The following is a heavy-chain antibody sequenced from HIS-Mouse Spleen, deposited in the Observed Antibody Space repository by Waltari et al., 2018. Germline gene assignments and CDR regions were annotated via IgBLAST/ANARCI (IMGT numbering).Heavy chain of an antibody. Sequence: QVQLQQWGAGLLKPSDTLSLTFAVYGGYFSGYYCSWFRQPPGKGLKWIGEINHSRSTNYTPSLKSRVTISVDTSKNQFSLKLSAVTAADTAVYYCARGPLGPDAFDIWGQGTMVTVSS. V-gene: IGHV4-34*01. J-gene: IGHJ3*02. CDR2: INHSRST. CDR3: ARGPLGPDAFDI. CDR1: GGYFSGYY.